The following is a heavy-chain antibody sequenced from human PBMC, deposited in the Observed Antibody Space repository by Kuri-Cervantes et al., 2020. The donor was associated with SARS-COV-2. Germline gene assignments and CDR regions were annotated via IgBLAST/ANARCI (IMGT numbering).Heavy chain of an antibody. CDR1: GFTFSTYR. J-gene: IGHJ6*02. D-gene: IGHD6-13*01. CDR3: AKDHGPYSRATAYYGMDV. V-gene: IGHV3-30*18. Sequence: LSLTCAASGFTFSTYRMHWVRQAPGKGLECVSVISFDESDKSYVDSVKGRFTISRDNSKSTLYLQMNSLRAEDTAVYYCAKDHGPYSRATAYYGMDVWGQGTTVTVSS. CDR2: ISFDESDK.